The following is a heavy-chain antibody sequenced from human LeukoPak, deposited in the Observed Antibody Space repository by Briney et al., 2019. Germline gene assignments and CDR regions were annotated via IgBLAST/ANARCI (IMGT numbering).Heavy chain of an antibody. V-gene: IGHV4-34*01. D-gene: IGHD4-17*01. CDR1: GGSFSGYY. CDR3: ARVYDYGDPYFDY. Sequence: SETLSLTCAVYGGSFSGYYWSWIRQPPGKGLEWIGEINHSGSTNYNPSLKSRVTISVDTSKNQFSLKLSSVTAADTAVYYCARVYDYGDPYFDYWGQGTLVTVSS. CDR2: INHSGST. J-gene: IGHJ4*02.